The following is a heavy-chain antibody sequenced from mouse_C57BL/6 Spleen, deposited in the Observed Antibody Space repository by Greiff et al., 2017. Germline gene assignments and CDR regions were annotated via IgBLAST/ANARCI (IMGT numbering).Heavy chain of an antibody. D-gene: IGHD3-1*01. CDR2: IYPRSGNT. J-gene: IGHJ4*01. V-gene: IGHV1-81*01. CDR1: GYTFTSYG. CDR3: ARGGGLGDYAMDY. Sequence: VKLMESGAELARPGASVKLSCKASGYTFTSYGISWVKQRTGQGLEWIGEIYPRSGNTYYTEKVKGKATLTADKSSSTEYMELRSLTSEDSAVYFCARGGGLGDYAMDYWGQGTSVTVSS.